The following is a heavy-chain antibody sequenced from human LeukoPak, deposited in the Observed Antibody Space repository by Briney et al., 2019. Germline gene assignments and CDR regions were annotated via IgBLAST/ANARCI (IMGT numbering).Heavy chain of an antibody. J-gene: IGHJ6*03. D-gene: IGHD2-8*01. V-gene: IGHV3-9*01. Sequence: RSGGSLRLSCKVSGFTFDDYAMHWVRQVPGKGLEWVSGITWNRDNIGYGDSVKGRFTVSRDNAKNSLYLQLNNLTAEDTAVYYCATRYCTIPACPAKSYNCMDVWGKGTTVTVSS. CDR2: ITWNRDNI. CDR1: GFTFDDYA. CDR3: ATRYCTIPACPAKSYNCMDV.